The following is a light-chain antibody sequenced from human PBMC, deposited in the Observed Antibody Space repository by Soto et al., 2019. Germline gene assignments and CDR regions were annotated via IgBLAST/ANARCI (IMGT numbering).Light chain of an antibody. CDR1: QSVSTNF. CDR2: GAS. Sequence: EIVLTQSPGTLSLSPGEGATLSCRASQSVSTNFFAWYQQKPGQAPRLLIYGASTRATGIPDRFSGSGSGTDFTLTISRLEPEDFAVYYCQQYGRTSWTFGQGPKVDI. V-gene: IGKV3-20*01. J-gene: IGKJ1*01. CDR3: QQYGRTSWT.